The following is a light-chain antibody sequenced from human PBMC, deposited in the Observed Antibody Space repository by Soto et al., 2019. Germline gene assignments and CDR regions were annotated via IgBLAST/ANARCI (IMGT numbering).Light chain of an antibody. V-gene: IGLV4-69*01. Sequence: QSVLTQSPSASASLGASVKLTCTLSSGHSSYAIAWHQQQPEKGPRYLMKLNSDGSHSKGAGIPDRFFGSTSGAERYLPISSLTPADDADYYCQNWGYGSRVVFGGGTKLTVL. J-gene: IGLJ2*01. CDR3: QNWGYGSRVV. CDR2: LNSDGSH. CDR1: SGHSSYA.